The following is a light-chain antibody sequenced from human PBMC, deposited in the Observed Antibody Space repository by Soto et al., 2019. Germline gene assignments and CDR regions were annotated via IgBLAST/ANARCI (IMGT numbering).Light chain of an antibody. CDR1: QGVTTN. CDR2: GAS. V-gene: IGKV3-15*01. CDR3: QQYNTLPLT. J-gene: IGKJ4*01. Sequence: EIVMTQSPATLSVSPGERATLSCRASQGVTTNLAWYQQKPGQAPRLLIYGASTRATGIPARFSGSGSGTEFTLTISSLQSEDFAVYYCQQYNTLPLTFGGGIKVEIK.